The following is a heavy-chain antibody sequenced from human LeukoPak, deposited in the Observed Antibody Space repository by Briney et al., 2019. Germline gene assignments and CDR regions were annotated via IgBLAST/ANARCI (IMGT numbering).Heavy chain of an antibody. Sequence: SQTLSLTCTVSGGSISSGSYYWSWIRQPAGKGLEWIGRIYTSGSTNYNPSLKSRVTISVDTSKNQFSLKLSSVTAADTAVYYCASSRDYGDYLGVWGKGTTVTISS. J-gene: IGHJ6*03. CDR1: GGSISSGSYY. CDR3: ASSRDYGDYLGV. V-gene: IGHV4-61*02. D-gene: IGHD4-17*01. CDR2: IYTSGST.